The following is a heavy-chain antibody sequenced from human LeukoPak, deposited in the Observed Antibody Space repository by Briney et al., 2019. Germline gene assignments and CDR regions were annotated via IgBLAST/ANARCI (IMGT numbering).Heavy chain of an antibody. CDR2: ISSSSSYI. D-gene: IGHD6-6*01. CDR1: GFTFSSYS. J-gene: IGHJ4*02. CDR3: ARVTDSSSSRGHYFDY. Sequence: GGSLRPSCAASGFTFSSYSMNWVRQAPGKGLEWVSSISSSSSYIYYADSVKGRFTISRDNAKNSLYLQMNSLRAEDTAVYYCARVTDSSSSRGHYFDYWGQGTLVTVSS. V-gene: IGHV3-21*01.